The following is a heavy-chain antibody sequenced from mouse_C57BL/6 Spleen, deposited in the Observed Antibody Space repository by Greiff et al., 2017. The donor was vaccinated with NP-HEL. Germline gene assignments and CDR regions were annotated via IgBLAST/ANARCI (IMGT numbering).Heavy chain of an antibody. CDR1: GYTFTSYD. V-gene: IGHV1-85*01. CDR2: IYPRDGST. D-gene: IGHD1-1*01. Sequence: VQLQQSGPELVKPGASVKLSCKASGYTFTSYDINWVKQRPGQGLEWIGWIYPRDGSTKYNEKFKGKATLTVDTSSSTAYMELHSLTSDDSAVYFCRFMTTVVATEYYFDYWGQGTTLTVSS. CDR3: RFMTTVVATEYYFDY. J-gene: IGHJ2*01.